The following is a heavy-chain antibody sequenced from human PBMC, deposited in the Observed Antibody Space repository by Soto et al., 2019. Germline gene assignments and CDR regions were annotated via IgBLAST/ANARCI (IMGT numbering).Heavy chain of an antibody. CDR1: GFTFSSYG. D-gene: IGHD3-16*02. CDR2: ISYDGSNK. CDR3: AKEHDYVWGSYRPYYFDY. V-gene: IGHV3-30*18. J-gene: IGHJ4*02. Sequence: GALRLSCAASGFTFSSYGMHWVRQAPGKGLEWVAVISYDGSNKYYADSVKGRFTISRDNSKNTLYLQMNSLRAEDTAVYYCAKEHDYVWGSYRPYYFDYWGQGTLVTVS.